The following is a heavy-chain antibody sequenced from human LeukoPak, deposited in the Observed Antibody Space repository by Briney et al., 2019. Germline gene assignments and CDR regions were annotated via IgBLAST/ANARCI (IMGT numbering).Heavy chain of an antibody. J-gene: IGHJ6*02. CDR1: GYTFTSYG. CDR3: ATYSSGWPYGFGYYYYYGMDV. CDR2: ISAYNGNT. D-gene: IGHD6-19*01. Sequence: GASVKVSCKASGYTFTSYGISWVRQAPGQGLEWMGWISAYNGNTNYAQKLQGRVTMTTDTSTSTAYMELRSLRSDDTAVYYCATYSSGWPYGFGYYYYYGMDVWGQGTTVTVSS. V-gene: IGHV1-18*01.